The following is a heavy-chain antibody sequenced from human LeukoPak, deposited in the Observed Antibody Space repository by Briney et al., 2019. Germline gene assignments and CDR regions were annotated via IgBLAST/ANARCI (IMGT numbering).Heavy chain of an antibody. D-gene: IGHD3-10*01. CDR2: ISYDGNNK. J-gene: IGHJ1*01. CDR3: AKNRIGSASETYLGPLPWTPP. V-gene: IGHV3-30*18. Sequence: PGGPLRTSCAASGFIFRNYGMHWVRQAPGKGLEWVAVISYDGNNKYYADSVKGRFTISRDNSKNTLYLQMNSLRAEDTAVCFCAKNRIGSASETYLGPLPWTPPWGQPTLLT. CDR1: GFIFRNYG.